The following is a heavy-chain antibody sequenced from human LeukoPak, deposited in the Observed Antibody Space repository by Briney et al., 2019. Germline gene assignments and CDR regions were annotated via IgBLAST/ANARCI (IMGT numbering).Heavy chain of an antibody. J-gene: IGHJ5*02. CDR2: IYYSGST. CDR3: ARRSAYDILTGYYRGRNWFDP. V-gene: IGHV4-39*01. CDR1: GGSISSSSYY. D-gene: IGHD3-9*01. Sequence: SETLSLTCTVSGGSISSSSYYWGWIRQPPGMGLEWIGSIYYSGSTYYNPSLKSRVTISVDTSKNQFSLKLSSVTAADTAVYYCARRSAYDILTGYYRGRNWFDPWGQGTLVTVSS.